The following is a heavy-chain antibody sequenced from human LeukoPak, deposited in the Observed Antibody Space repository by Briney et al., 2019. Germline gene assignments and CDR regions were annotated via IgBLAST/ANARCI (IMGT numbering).Heavy chain of an antibody. Sequence: ASVKVSCKASGYTFTNYHINWVRQAPGQGLEWMGWMNPNNGDSGYAQKFQGRVTITRDTSISTSYMELRSLMSDDTAAYFCARTTSFTASGYDYWGQGTLVTVSS. D-gene: IGHD6-25*01. CDR1: GYTFTNYH. CDR3: ARTTSFTASGYDY. J-gene: IGHJ4*02. V-gene: IGHV1-8*03. CDR2: MNPNNGDS.